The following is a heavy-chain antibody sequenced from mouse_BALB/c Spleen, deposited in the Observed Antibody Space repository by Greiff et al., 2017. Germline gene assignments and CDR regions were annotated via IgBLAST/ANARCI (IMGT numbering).Heavy chain of an antibody. V-gene: IGHV5-6-4*01. CDR3: AREVPGYYFDY. CDR2: ISSGGSYT. Sequence: EVKVVESGGGLVKPGGSLKLSCAASGFTFSSYTMSWVRQTPEKRLEWVATISSGGSYTYYPDSVKGRFTISRDNAKNNLYLQMSSLKSEDTAMDYCAREVPGYYFDYWGQGTTLTVSS. CDR1: GFTFSSYT. J-gene: IGHJ2*01.